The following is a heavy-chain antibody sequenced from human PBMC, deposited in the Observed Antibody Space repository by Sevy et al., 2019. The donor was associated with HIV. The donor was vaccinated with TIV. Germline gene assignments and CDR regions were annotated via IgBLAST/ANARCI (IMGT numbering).Heavy chain of an antibody. D-gene: IGHD1-1*01. J-gene: IGHJ4*02. CDR2: INNDASTT. CDR3: ARGGTASFDY. V-gene: IGHV3-74*03. Sequence: GGSLRLSCAASGFTLSCCWMHWVRQAPGKGLVWVSRINNDASTTTYADSVRGRFTISRDNAKNTLYLEMNSLRAEDTAVYYCARGGTASFDYWGQGTLVTVSS. CDR1: GFTLSCCW.